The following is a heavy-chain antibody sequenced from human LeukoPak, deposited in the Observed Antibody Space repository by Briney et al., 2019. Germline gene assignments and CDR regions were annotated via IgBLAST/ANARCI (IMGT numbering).Heavy chain of an antibody. V-gene: IGHV4-4*02. Sequence: SETLSLTCAVSGGSISSSNWWSWVRQPPGKGLEWIGEIYHSGSTNYNPSLKSRVTISVDKSKNQFSLKLSSVTAADTAVYYCARHDYYDILTGYRPFDYWGQGTLVTVSS. CDR1: GGSISSSNW. CDR3: ARHDYYDILTGYRPFDY. J-gene: IGHJ4*02. CDR2: IYHSGST. D-gene: IGHD3-9*01.